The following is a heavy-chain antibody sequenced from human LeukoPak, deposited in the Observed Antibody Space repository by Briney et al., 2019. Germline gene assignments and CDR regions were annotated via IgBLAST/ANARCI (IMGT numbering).Heavy chain of an antibody. D-gene: IGHD5-12*01. Sequence: SGGSLRLSCAASGFTFSTYAMHWVRQAPGKGLEWVAVIWYDGRTKYCADSVKGRFTISRDNSKNTLYLQMNSLRAEDTAVYYCARDFEYSSSTGVYWGQGTLVTVSS. J-gene: IGHJ4*02. CDR2: IWYDGRTK. CDR1: GFTFSTYA. V-gene: IGHV3-33*08. CDR3: ARDFEYSSSTGVY.